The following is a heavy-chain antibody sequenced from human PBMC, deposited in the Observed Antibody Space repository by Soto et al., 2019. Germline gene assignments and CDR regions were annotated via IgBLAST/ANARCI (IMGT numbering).Heavy chain of an antibody. D-gene: IGHD2-15*01. Sequence: GGSLRLSCAASGFTFSSYAMSWVRQAPGKGLEWVSAISGSGGSTYYADSVKGRFTISRDNSKNTLYLQMNSLRAEDTAVYYCAKDEYCSGGSCYSIISDAFDIWGQGTMVTVSS. V-gene: IGHV3-23*01. J-gene: IGHJ3*02. CDR1: GFTFSSYA. CDR3: AKDEYCSGGSCYSIISDAFDI. CDR2: ISGSGGST.